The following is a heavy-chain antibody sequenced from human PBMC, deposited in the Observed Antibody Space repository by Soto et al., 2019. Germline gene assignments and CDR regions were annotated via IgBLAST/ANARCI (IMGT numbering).Heavy chain of an antibody. D-gene: IGHD2-2*01. V-gene: IGHV3-30*04. J-gene: IGHJ6*02. CDR1: GFTFSRVF. CDR2: ISHDESWQ. Sequence: QVQLVESGGGVVQPGRSLRLSCAASGFTFSRVFMHWVRQAPGKGLEWVAVISHDESWQYYADSVKGRFTISRDNSKNMLYLQMNSLRVEDTALYYCAGETPLVVADTSAMDVWGQGTTVTVSS. CDR3: AGETPLVVADTSAMDV.